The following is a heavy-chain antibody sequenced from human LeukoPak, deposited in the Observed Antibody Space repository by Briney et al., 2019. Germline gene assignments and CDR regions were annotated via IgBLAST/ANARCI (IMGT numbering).Heavy chain of an antibody. V-gene: IGHV1-2*06. CDR3: VREITRATTYFDY. CDR1: GYTFTGYY. CDR2: INPNSGGT. D-gene: IGHD1-26*01. J-gene: IGHJ4*02. Sequence: ASVKVSCKASGYTFTGYYVHWVRQAPGQGLEWMGRINPNSGGTNSAQKFQGRVTMTTDTSITTAYMELSRLRSDDTAVYYCVREITRATTYFDYWGQGTLVTVSS.